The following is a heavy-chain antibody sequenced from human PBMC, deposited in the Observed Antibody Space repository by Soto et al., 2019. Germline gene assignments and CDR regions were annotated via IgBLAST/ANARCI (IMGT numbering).Heavy chain of an antibody. J-gene: IGHJ5*02. Sequence: SVKVSCKASGGTFSSYAISWVRQAPGQGLEWMGGTIPIFGTANYAQKFQGRVTITADESTSTAYMELSSLRSEDTAVYYCARDSVVAAANWFDPWGQGTLGTVSS. V-gene: IGHV1-69*13. CDR2: TIPIFGTA. D-gene: IGHD2-15*01. CDR3: ARDSVVAAANWFDP. CDR1: GGTFSSYA.